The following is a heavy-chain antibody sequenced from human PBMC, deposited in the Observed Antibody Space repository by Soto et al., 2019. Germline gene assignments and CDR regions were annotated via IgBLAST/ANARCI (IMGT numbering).Heavy chain of an antibody. Sequence: GGSLRLSCAASGFTFSDSLVSWVRQAPGKGLEWISSIIGSGGSSFYTDSVKGRFTTSRDNSKNTAYLQMNSLRAEDTALYYCAKTDCSGGTCSAYWGQGTLVTVSS. CDR3: AKTDCSGGTCSAY. J-gene: IGHJ4*02. CDR2: IIGSGGSS. V-gene: IGHV3-23*01. D-gene: IGHD2-15*01. CDR1: GFTFSDSL.